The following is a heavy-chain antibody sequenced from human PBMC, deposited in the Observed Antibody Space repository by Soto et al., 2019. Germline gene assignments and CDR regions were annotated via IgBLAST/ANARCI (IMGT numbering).Heavy chain of an antibody. CDR2: INPSGGST. Sequence: ASVTVSCTASGYTFTSYYMHWVRQAPGQGLEWMGIINPSGGSTSYAQNFQGRITMTTDTSTSTAYMELRSLRSDDTAVFFCARDSGNLGVWEYFFDYWGQGTLVTVSS. CDR1: GYTFTSYY. J-gene: IGHJ4*02. V-gene: IGHV1-46*01. D-gene: IGHD1-26*01. CDR3: ARDSGNLGVWEYFFDY.